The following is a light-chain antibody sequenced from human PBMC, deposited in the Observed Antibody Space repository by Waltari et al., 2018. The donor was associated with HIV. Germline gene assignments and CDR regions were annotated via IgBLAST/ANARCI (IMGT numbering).Light chain of an antibody. J-gene: IGKJ2*01. Sequence: DIRLTQTPSTLSGAVRDTVTITCRASQNIGTSLAWYQQRPGKAPTLLIYQASTLQNGVSSRFSGSGSGTEFTLTITSLQRDDFASYFCQQYETYYTFGQGSRLE. V-gene: IGKV1-5*03. CDR3: QQYETYYT. CDR1: QNIGTS. CDR2: QAS.